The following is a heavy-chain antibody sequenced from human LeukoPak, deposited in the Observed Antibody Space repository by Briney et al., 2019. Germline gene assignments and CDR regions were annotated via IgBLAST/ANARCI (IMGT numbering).Heavy chain of an antibody. CDR3: ARDQMTDMVLGIFDY. Sequence: SGPTLVNPTQTLTLTCSFSGFSLTNYGMCVSWIRQSPGKPLEWLARIDWDGDEWFTTSLKTRLSISKDTSKNQVVLTMTNMDPAATATSYCARDQMTDMVLGIFDYWGQGTLVTVSS. J-gene: IGHJ4*02. D-gene: IGHD5-18*01. V-gene: IGHV2-70*11. CDR1: GFSLTNYGMC. CDR2: IDWDGDE.